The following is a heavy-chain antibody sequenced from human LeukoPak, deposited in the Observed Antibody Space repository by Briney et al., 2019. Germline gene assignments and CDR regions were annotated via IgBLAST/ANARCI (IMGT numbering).Heavy chain of an antibody. V-gene: IGHV4-59*01. CDR3: ARGYSYGGGIDY. CDR2: IYYSGST. D-gene: IGHD5-18*01. Sequence: HPSETLSLTCTVSGGSISSYYWSWIRQPPGKGPEWIGYIYYSGSTNYNPSLKSRVTISVDTSKNQFSLKLSSVTAADTAVYYCARGYSYGGGIDYWGQGTLVTVSS. CDR1: GGSISSYY. J-gene: IGHJ4*02.